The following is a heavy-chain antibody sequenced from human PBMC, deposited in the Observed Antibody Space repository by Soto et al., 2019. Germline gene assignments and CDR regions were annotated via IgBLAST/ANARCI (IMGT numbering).Heavy chain of an antibody. CDR3: AADVLTYSDESSGYYFDGFDT. CDR1: GLTFIDSA. V-gene: IGHV1-58*01. Sequence: SVKVSCKASGLTFIDSAVQRVRQTRGHRLEWIGWIVVGSGNTNYAQEFQGRVTITRDMSTNTVYMEMSSLRSEDSAVFYCAADVLTYSDESSGYYFDGFDTWGQGTTVTVSS. CDR2: IVVGSGNT. J-gene: IGHJ3*02. D-gene: IGHD3-22*01.